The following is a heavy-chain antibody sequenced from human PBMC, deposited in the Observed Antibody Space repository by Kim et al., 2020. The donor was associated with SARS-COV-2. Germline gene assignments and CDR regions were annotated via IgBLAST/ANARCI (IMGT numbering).Heavy chain of an antibody. Sequence: NYAQTFQERVTITRDMSTSTAYMELSSLRSEDTAVYYCNAMADPDDAFDIWGQGTMVTVSS. D-gene: IGHD5-18*01. CDR3: NAMADPDDAFDI. V-gene: IGHV1-58*01. J-gene: IGHJ3*02.